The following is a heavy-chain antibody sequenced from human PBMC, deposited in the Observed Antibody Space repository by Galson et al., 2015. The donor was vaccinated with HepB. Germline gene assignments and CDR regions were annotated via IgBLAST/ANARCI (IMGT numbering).Heavy chain of an antibody. CDR2: ISAYNGNT. D-gene: IGHD3-10*01. J-gene: IGHJ5*02. V-gene: IGHV1-18*01. CDR1: GYTFTSYG. CDR3: AREGRRYGSGSYWPAKGWFDP. Sequence: SVKVSCKASGYTFTSYGISWVRQAPGQGLEWMGWISAYNGNTNYAQKLQGRVTMTTDTSTSTAYMELSSLRSEDTAVYYCAREGRRYGSGSYWPAKGWFDPWGQGTLVTVSS.